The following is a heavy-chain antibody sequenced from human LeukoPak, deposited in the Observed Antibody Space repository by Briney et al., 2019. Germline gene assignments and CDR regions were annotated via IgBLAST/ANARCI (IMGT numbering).Heavy chain of an antibody. CDR1: GFTFSTYW. CDR2: IKQDGSQT. Sequence: GGSLRLSCAASGFTFSTYWMSWVSQAPGKGLEWVANIKQDGSQTYYVDSVRGRFTISRDNAKNSLYLQMNSLTAEDTAVYYCARLYCSGATCYANLDYWGQGTLVAVSS. J-gene: IGHJ4*02. CDR3: ARLYCSGATCYANLDY. V-gene: IGHV3-7*04. D-gene: IGHD2-15*01.